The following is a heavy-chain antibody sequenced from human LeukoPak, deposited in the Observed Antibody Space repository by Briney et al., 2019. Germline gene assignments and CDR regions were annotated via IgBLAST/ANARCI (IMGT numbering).Heavy chain of an antibody. V-gene: IGHV3-30*18. D-gene: IGHD5-18*01. CDR3: AKEGVEYSYGYYFGY. J-gene: IGHJ4*02. Sequence: PGRSLRLSCAASGFTFSSYGMHWVRQAPGKGLEWVVVISYDGSNKYYADSVKGRFTISRDNSKNTLYLQMNSLRAEDTAVYYCAKEGVEYSYGYYFGYWGQGTLVTVSS. CDR1: GFTFSSYG. CDR2: ISYDGSNK.